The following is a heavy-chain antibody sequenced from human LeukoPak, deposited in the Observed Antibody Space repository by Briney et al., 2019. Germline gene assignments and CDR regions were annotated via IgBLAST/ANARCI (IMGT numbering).Heavy chain of an antibody. V-gene: IGHV3-30*04. CDR3: TGCENTGSCAN. CDR2: ISYDGSKK. D-gene: IGHD1-26*01. Sequence: GGSLRLSCVASNFSLGSHAVHWVRQAPGKGLEWVSLISYDGSKKVYADSVKGRFNLSRDNSRNTVYLEMNSLRAEDTAVYYCTGCENTGSCANWGQGTLVTVSS. J-gene: IGHJ4*02. CDR1: NFSLGSHA.